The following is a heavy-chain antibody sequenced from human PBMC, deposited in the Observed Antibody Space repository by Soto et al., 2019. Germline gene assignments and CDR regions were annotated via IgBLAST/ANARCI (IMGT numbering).Heavy chain of an antibody. CDR2: TYYRSKWYN. CDR3: ARDYWCSSTSCYEFDAFDI. V-gene: IGHV6-1*01. Sequence: SQSLSLTCGISGDSVSSISAAWNWIRQSPSRGLEWLGRTYYRSKWYNDYAVSVKSRITINPDTSKKLFSLQLNSVTPEDTAVYYCARDYWCSSTSCYEFDAFDIWGQGTMVTVSS. J-gene: IGHJ3*02. D-gene: IGHD2-2*01. CDR1: GDSVSSISAA.